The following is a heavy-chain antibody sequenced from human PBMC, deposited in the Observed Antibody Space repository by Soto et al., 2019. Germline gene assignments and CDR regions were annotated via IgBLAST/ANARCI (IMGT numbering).Heavy chain of an antibody. D-gene: IGHD3-22*01. V-gene: IGHV3-23*01. CDR1: GFTFSSYA. Sequence: GGSLRLSCAASGFTFSSYAMSWVRQAPGKGLEWVSAISGSGGSTYYADSVKGRFTISRDNSKNTLYLQMNSPRAEDTAVYYCAKDHYYDSSGYYADEKNFDYWGQGTLVTVSS. CDR2: ISGSGGST. J-gene: IGHJ4*02. CDR3: AKDHYYDSSGYYADEKNFDY.